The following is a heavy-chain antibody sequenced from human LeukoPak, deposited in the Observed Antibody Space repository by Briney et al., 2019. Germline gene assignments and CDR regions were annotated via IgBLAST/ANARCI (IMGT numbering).Heavy chain of an antibody. CDR1: GGSISSGGYY. D-gene: IGHD6-6*01. Sequence: SETLSLTCTVSGGSISSGGYYWSWIRQHPGKGLEWIGYIYYSGSTYYNPSLKSRVTISVDTSKNQFSLKLSSVTAADTAVYYCARGVSSSSPFSGGMDVWGQGTTVTVSS. V-gene: IGHV4-31*03. J-gene: IGHJ6*02. CDR3: ARGVSSSSPFSGGMDV. CDR2: IYYSGST.